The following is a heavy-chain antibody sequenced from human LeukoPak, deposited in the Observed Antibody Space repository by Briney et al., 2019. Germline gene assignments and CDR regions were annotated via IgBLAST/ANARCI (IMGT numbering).Heavy chain of an antibody. Sequence: SGGSVTLSCSASGFTLSSYVMLWVRPAPGKGLEWVAVISYDGSNKYYADSVKGRFTISRDNSKNALYLQMNSLRAEDTAVYYCARRVAAAFDYWGQGTLVTVSS. V-gene: IGHV3-30-3*01. CDR1: GFTLSSYV. CDR2: ISYDGSNK. CDR3: ARRVAAAFDY. J-gene: IGHJ4*02. D-gene: IGHD6-13*01.